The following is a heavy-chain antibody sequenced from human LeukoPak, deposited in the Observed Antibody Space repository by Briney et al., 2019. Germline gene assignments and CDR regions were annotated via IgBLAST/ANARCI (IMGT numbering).Heavy chain of an antibody. CDR1: GFILNAYA. Sequence: GGSLRLSCTASGFILNAYAMTWVRQAPGKGLEWVSSITSDSTTSYGDSVKGRFTISRDNSKNTVYLQMDSLRAEDTAIFYCGRDPNGDYVGAFEFWSRGTMVTVSS. D-gene: IGHD2-21*02. J-gene: IGHJ3*01. V-gene: IGHV3-23*05. CDR3: GRDPNGDYVGAFEF. CDR2: ITSDSTT.